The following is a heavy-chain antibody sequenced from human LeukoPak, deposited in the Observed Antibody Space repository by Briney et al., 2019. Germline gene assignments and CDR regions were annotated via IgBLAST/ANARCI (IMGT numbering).Heavy chain of an antibody. Sequence: ASVKVSCNASGFTFTSSAMQRVREARGQRLEWIGCIVVGSGNTNYAQKVQERVTITRDMSTSTAYMELSSLRSEDTAVYYCAASDFWSGYSFDPWGQGTLVTVSS. D-gene: IGHD3-3*01. CDR3: AASDFWSGYSFDP. CDR2: IVVGSGNT. J-gene: IGHJ5*02. CDR1: GFTFTSSA. V-gene: IGHV1-58*02.